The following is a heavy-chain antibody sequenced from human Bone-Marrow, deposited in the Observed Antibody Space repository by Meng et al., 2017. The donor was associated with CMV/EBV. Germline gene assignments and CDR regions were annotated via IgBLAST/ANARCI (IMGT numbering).Heavy chain of an antibody. D-gene: IGHD2-2*01. CDR2: ISYDGSNK. CDR3: AREVTQWVPDNYFDY. Sequence: GESLKISCAASGFTFSSYAMHWVRQAPGKGLEWVAVISYDGSNKYYADSVKGRFTISRDNSKNTLYLQMNSPRAEDTAVYYCAREVTQWVPDNYFDYWGQGTLVTVSS. J-gene: IGHJ4*02. CDR1: GFTFSSYA. V-gene: IGHV3-30*04.